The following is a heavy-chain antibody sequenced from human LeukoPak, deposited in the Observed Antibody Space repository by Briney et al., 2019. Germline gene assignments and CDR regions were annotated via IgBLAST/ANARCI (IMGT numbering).Heavy chain of an antibody. CDR2: IYYSGST. Sequence: SETLSLTCTVSGGSISSSNYYWGWIRPPPGKGLEWIGTIYYSGSTYYNPSLKSRVTMAVDTSKNQFSLNLSSLTAADTAVYYCARGKQYCAGGSCSKYYFDYWGQGTLVTVSS. CDR3: ARGKQYCAGGSCSKYYFDY. D-gene: IGHD2-15*01. CDR1: GGSISSSNYY. J-gene: IGHJ4*02. V-gene: IGHV4-39*02.